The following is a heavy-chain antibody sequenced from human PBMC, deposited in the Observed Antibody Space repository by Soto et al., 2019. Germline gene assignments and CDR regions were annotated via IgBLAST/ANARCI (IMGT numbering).Heavy chain of an antibody. CDR2: IIPIFGTA. J-gene: IGHJ2*01. CDR1: GGTFSSYA. Sequence: QVQLVQSGAEVKKPGSSVKVSCKASGGTFSSYAISWVRQAPGQGLEWMGGIIPIFGTANYAQKFQGRVTITADESTSTAYMELSSLRSEDTAVYYCARDRHIMITFGGVPPAGGYFDLWGRGTLVTVSS. V-gene: IGHV1-69*01. CDR3: ARDRHIMITFGGVPPAGGYFDL. D-gene: IGHD3-16*01.